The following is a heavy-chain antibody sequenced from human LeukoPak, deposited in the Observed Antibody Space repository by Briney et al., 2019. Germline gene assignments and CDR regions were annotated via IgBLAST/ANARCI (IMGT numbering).Heavy chain of an antibody. J-gene: IGHJ4*02. V-gene: IGHV4-39*07. Sequence: TSETLSLTCTVSSGSISTSNYYWGWVRQPPGKALEWIGNIFYNGSTYYSPSLKSRVTISLDTSRNQFSLKLSSVTAADTAVYYCARSRAMVRGVDFDYWGQGTLVTVSS. CDR1: SGSISTSNYY. CDR3: ARSRAMVRGVDFDY. CDR2: IFYNGST. D-gene: IGHD3-10*01.